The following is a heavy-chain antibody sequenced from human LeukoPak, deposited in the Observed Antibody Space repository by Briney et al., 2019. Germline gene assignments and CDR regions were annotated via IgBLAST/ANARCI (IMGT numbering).Heavy chain of an antibody. D-gene: IGHD6-19*01. CDR1: GGSFSGYY. CDR2: INHSGST. J-gene: IGHJ4*02. CDR3: ARRKRLVRERYFDY. Sequence: SETLSLTCAVYGGSFSGYYWSWIRQPPGKGLEWIGEINHSGSTNYNPSLKSRVTISVDTSKNQFSLKPSSVTAADTAVYYCARRKRLVRERYFDYWGQGTLVTVSS. V-gene: IGHV4-34*01.